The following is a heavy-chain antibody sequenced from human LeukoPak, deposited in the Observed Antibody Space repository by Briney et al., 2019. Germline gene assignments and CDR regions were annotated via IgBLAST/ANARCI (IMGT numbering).Heavy chain of an antibody. Sequence: SETLSLTCTVSGGSIGSASSYWAWIRQPPGKGLEWIGIMYYTGGTYYNPSLKSRVTISGDTSKNQFSLKLSSVTAADTAVYYCARELAEIAAAIRGYYYYYMDVWGKGTTVTVSS. CDR1: GGSIGSASSY. J-gene: IGHJ6*03. V-gene: IGHV4-39*02. CDR3: ARELAEIAAAIRGYYYYYMDV. CDR2: MYYTGGT. D-gene: IGHD6-13*01.